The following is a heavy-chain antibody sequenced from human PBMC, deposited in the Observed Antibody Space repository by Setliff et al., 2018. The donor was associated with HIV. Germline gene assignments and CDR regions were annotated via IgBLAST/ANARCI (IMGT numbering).Heavy chain of an antibody. V-gene: IGHV4-39*01. Sequence: SETLSLTCTVSGVSISSRSYWGWIRQPPGKGLEWIGSISYSGSTYDNPSLKSRVTISVDTSKNQFSLKLSSVTAADTAVYYCARQSCGSGGSCYPWFDPWGQGTLVTVSS. CDR2: ISYSGST. J-gene: IGHJ5*02. D-gene: IGHD2-15*01. CDR1: GVSISSRSY. CDR3: ARQSCGSGGSCYPWFDP.